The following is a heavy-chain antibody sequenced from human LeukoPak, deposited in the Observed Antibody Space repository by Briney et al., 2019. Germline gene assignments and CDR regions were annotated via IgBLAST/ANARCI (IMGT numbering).Heavy chain of an antibody. Sequence: AGGSLRLSCAASGFNFPGYYMSWIRQAPGKGLEWVAYISPTGNSLNYADSVKGRFTISRDNSKNSLYLQMDSLRAEDTAMYYCARDDTGYDSSGYSYYWGQGTLVTVSS. J-gene: IGHJ4*02. CDR3: ARDDTGYDSSGYSYY. CDR2: ISPTGNSL. CDR1: GFNFPGYY. D-gene: IGHD3-22*01. V-gene: IGHV3-11*01.